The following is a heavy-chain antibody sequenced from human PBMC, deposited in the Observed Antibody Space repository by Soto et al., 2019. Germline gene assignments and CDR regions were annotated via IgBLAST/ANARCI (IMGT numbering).Heavy chain of an antibody. CDR3: AAQKRKMATIKNAFDI. J-gene: IGHJ3*02. D-gene: IGHD5-12*01. CDR2: IVVGSGNT. CDR1: GFTFTSSA. Sequence: GASVKVSCKASGFTFTSSAVQWVRQARGQRLEWIGWIVVGSGNTNYAQKFQERVTITRDMSTSTACMELSSLRSEDTAVYYCAAQKRKMATIKNAFDIWGQGTMVTVS. V-gene: IGHV1-58*01.